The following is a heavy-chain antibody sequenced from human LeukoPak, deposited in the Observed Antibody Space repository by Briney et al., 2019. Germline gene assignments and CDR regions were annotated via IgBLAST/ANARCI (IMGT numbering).Heavy chain of an antibody. CDR1: GGSFSGYY. D-gene: IGHD3-3*01. CDR2: INHSGST. CDR3: ARGRGLFWSGYYYYYYYMDV. Sequence: SETLSLTCAVYGGSFSGYYWSWIRQPPGKGLQWIGEINHSGSTNYNPSLKSRVTISVDTSKNQFSLKLSSVTAADTAVYYCARGRGLFWSGYYYYYYYMDVWGKGTTVTVSS. V-gene: IGHV4-34*01. J-gene: IGHJ6*03.